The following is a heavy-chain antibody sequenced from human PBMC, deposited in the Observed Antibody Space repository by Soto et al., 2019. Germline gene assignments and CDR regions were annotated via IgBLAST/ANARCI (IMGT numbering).Heavy chain of an antibody. CDR3: ARDPPNSSGCNY. V-gene: IGHV3-66*01. D-gene: IGHD6-19*01. J-gene: IGHJ4*02. CDR2: IYSGGST. Sequence: GGSLRLSCAASGFTVSSNYMSWVRQAPGKGLEWVSVIYSGGSTYYLDSVKGRFTISRDNSKNTLYLQMNSLRAEDTAVYYCARDPPNSSGCNYWGQGTLVTVSS. CDR1: GFTVSSNY.